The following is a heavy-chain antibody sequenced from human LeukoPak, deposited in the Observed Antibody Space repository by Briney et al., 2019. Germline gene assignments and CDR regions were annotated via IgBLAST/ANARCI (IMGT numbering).Heavy chain of an antibody. CDR2: IVGGGGST. Sequence: GGSLRLSCAASGFIFSNFAMSWVRQAPGKGPEWVSAIVGGGGSTYYADSVKGRFTISRDNSKNTLYLLMNSLRAEDTAVYYCAKDSSTFYSDSSGYNRWGQGTLVTASS. D-gene: IGHD3-22*01. J-gene: IGHJ5*02. CDR3: AKDSSTFYSDSSGYNR. V-gene: IGHV3-23*01. CDR1: GFIFSNFA.